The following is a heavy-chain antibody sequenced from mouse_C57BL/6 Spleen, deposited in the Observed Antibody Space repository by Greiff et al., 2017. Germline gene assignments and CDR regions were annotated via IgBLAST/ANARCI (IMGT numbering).Heavy chain of an antibody. V-gene: IGHV1-64*01. Sequence: HVQLQQPGAELVKPGASVKLSCKASGYTFTSYWMHWVKQRPGQGLEWIGMIHPNSGSTNYNEKFKSKATLTVDKSSSTAYMQLSSLTSEDSAVYYCAKGGYYGSGGYGDYWGQGTTLTVSS. CDR3: AKGGYYGSGGYGDY. CDR1: GYTFTSYW. D-gene: IGHD1-1*01. J-gene: IGHJ2*01. CDR2: IHPNSGST.